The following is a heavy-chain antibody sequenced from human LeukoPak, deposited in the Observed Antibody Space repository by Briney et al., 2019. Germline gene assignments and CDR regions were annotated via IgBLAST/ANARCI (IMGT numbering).Heavy chain of an antibody. V-gene: IGHV4-34*01. CDR3: ARGRYCSGGSCYYNTLNFDY. D-gene: IGHD2-15*01. CDR1: GGSFSGYY. CDR2: INHSGIT. J-gene: IGHJ4*02. Sequence: SETLSLTCAVYGGSFSGYYWSWIRQPPGKGLEWIGEINHSGITNYNPSLKSRVTISVDTSKNQFSLKLSSVTAAGTAVYYCARGRYCSGGSCYYNTLNFDYWGQGTLVTVSS.